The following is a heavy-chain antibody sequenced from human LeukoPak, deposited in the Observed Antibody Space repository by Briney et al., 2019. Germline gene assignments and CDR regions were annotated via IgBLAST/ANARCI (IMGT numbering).Heavy chain of an antibody. Sequence: PWETLSLTWTVSGYSITSGYYWGWIRQPPGKGLEWIGSIYHTGSTYYNPSLKSRGIISVGTSKNQFSLKLSSVTAADTAVYYCARAPFDDSNGYYYHSYYYMTVWGKGTTVTVSS. CDR2: IYHTGST. D-gene: IGHD3-22*01. J-gene: IGHJ6*03. V-gene: IGHV4-38-2*02. CDR1: GYSITSGYY. CDR3: ARAPFDDSNGYYYHSYYYMTV.